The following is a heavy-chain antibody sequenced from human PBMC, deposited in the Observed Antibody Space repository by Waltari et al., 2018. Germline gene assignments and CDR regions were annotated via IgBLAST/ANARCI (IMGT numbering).Heavy chain of an antibody. CDR1: GYSFTSYW. CDR2: IYPGDSDT. CDR3: ASRQGSYYDSSGYFAFDI. D-gene: IGHD3-22*01. V-gene: IGHV5-51*01. Sequence: EVQLVQSGAEVKKPGESLKISCKGSGYSFTSYWIGWVRQMPGKGLEWMGIIYPGDSDTRYSPSFQGQVTISADKSISTAYLQWSSLKASDTAMYYCASRQGSYYDSSGYFAFDIWGQGTMVTVSS. J-gene: IGHJ3*02.